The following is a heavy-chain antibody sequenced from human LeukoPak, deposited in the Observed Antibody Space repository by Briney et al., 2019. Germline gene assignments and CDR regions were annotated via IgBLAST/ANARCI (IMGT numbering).Heavy chain of an antibody. CDR3: ARIFRGYSSGYFDY. CDR2: IKQDGTEK. D-gene: IGHD2-8*02. J-gene: IGHJ4*02. CDR1: GFTFTTYW. Sequence: PGGSLRLSCAASGFTFTTYWMSWVRQAPGKGLEWVANIKQDGTEKYYVDSVKGRFTISRDNAKNTLYLQMNSLRAEDTALYYCARIFRGYSSGYFDYWGQGTLVTVSS. V-gene: IGHV3-7*03.